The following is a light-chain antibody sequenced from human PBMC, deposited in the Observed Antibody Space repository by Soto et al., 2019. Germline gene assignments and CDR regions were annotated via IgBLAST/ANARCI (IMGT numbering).Light chain of an antibody. CDR2: KAF. CDR3: KQYINRWT. V-gene: IGKV1-5*03. CDR1: QIISTW. J-gene: IGKJ1*01. Sequence: DIQMTQSPYTLSASVGDRVTITCRASQIISTWLDWDQQKPGKAPKLLIYKAFSLESGVPSMFSGSGSGTEFTLTISSLQPDDFATYYCKQYINRWTFGQGTKVEIK.